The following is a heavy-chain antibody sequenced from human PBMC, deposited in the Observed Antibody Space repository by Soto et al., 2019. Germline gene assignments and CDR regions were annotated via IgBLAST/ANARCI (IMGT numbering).Heavy chain of an antibody. CDR2: IRIKPRGYTT. CDR1: GFTFTDHY. CDR3: VRGTDHNTNFYIDV. V-gene: IGHV3-72*01. Sequence: EVQLVESGGGLVQPGGSLRLSCAASGFTFTDHYMDWVRQAPGKGLEWIGRIRIKPRGYTTEYAATVTVRFTISRDDSQKSVYLQMKSLKTEDTAMDFCVRGTDHNTNFYIDVWGNGIMVTVSS. J-gene: IGHJ6*03. D-gene: IGHD1-1*01.